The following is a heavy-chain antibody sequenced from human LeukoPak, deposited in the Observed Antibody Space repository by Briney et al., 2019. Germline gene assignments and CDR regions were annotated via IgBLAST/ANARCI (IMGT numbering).Heavy chain of an antibody. CDR1: GFTFSSYG. V-gene: IGHV3-33*01. Sequence: GRSLRLSCAASGFTFSSYGMQWVRQAPGKELEWGAVIWYDGSNKYYADSVKGRFTISRDNSKNTLYLQMNSLRAEDTAVYYCARDANHDILTGYSNYFDYWGEGTLGTVSS. CDR3: ARDANHDILTGYSNYFDY. D-gene: IGHD3-9*01. CDR2: IWYDGSNK. J-gene: IGHJ4*02.